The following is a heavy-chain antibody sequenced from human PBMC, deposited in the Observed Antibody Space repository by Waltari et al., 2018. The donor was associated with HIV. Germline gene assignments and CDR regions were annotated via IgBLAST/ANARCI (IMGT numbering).Heavy chain of an antibody. Sequence: EVQLLESGGGLVQPGGSRRPSCAASGFAYVSYALTWVRQSPGRGLEWVSAISGSGADSFYADSVKGRFSISRDNSKNTVYLQMNNLRAADTAIYYCAKAFSDNTAYYYDFWGRGTRVTVAS. J-gene: IGHJ4*02. CDR2: ISGSGADS. D-gene: IGHD3-22*01. CDR3: AKAFSDNTAYYYDF. V-gene: IGHV3-23*01. CDR1: GFAYVSYA.